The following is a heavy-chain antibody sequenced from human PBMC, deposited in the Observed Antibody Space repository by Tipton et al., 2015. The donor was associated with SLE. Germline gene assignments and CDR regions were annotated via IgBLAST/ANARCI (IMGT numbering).Heavy chain of an antibody. CDR2: INHSGST. V-gene: IGHV4-34*01. CDR3: ARGLVASTTVADGWYFDL. Sequence: TLSLTCAVYGGSFRGYYWSWIRQPPGKGLEWIGEINHSGSTNYNPSLKSRVTISVDTSKNQFSLKLSSVTAADTAVYYCARGLVASTTVADGWYFDLWGRGTLVTVSS. D-gene: IGHD4-23*01. CDR1: GGSFRGYY. J-gene: IGHJ2*01.